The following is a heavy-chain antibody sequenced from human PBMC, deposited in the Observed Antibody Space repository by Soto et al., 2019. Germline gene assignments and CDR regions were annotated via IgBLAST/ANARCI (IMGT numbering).Heavy chain of an antibody. CDR2: ISAYNGNT. CDR3: ARDTYYDFWSGYSTYGMDV. D-gene: IGHD3-3*01. Sequence: ASVKVSCKASGYTFTSYGISWVRQAPGQGLEWMGWISAYNGNTNYAQKLQGRVTMTTDTSTSTAYMELRSLRSDDTAVYYCARDTYYDFWSGYSTYGMDVWGQGXTVTVSS. J-gene: IGHJ6*02. V-gene: IGHV1-18*04. CDR1: GYTFTSYG.